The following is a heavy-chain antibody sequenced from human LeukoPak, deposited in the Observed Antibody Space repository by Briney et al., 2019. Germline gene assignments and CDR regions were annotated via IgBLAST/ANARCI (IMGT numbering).Heavy chain of an antibody. D-gene: IGHD2-2*01. CDR2: ISAYNGNT. J-gene: IGHJ5*02. CDR3: ARDRYCSSTSCPVRLDP. V-gene: IGHV1-18*01. CDR1: GYTFTSYG. Sequence: GASVKVSCKASGYTFTSYGISWVRQAPGQGLDWMGWISAYNGNTNYAQKLQGRITMTTDTSTSTAYMELRSLRADDTAVYYCARDRYCSSTSCPVRLDPWGQGTLVTVSS.